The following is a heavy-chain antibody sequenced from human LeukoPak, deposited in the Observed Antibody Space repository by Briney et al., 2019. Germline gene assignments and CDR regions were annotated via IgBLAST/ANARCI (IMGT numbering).Heavy chain of an antibody. D-gene: IGHD3-22*01. CDR2: IYYSGST. V-gene: IGHV4-39*07. CDR3: AREKRNYYDSSGRYYYYYYMDV. CDR1: GGFISSSSYY. J-gene: IGHJ6*03. Sequence: SETLSLTCTVSGGFISSSSYYWGWIRQPPGKGLEWIGSIYYSGSTYYNPSLKSRVTISVDTSKNQFSLKLSSVTAADTAVYYCAREKRNYYDSSGRYYYYYYMDVWGKGTTVTVS.